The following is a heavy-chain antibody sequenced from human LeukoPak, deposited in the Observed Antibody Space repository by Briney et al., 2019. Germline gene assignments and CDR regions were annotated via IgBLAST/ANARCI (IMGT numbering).Heavy chain of an antibody. V-gene: IGHV4-59*01. CDR1: GASISSYY. Sequence: SSETLSLTCTVSGASISSYYWSWIRQPPGKGLEWIGYIYYSGSTNYNASLKSRVIISVDTSKNHFSLKLSSVAAADTAVYYCAREETAPGRPLVYWGQGTLVTVSS. CDR3: AREETAPGRPLVY. J-gene: IGHJ4*02. CDR2: IYYSGST. D-gene: IGHD6-13*01.